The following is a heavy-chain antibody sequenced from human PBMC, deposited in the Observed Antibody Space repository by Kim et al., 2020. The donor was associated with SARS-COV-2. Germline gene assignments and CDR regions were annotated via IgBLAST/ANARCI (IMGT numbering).Heavy chain of an antibody. J-gene: IGHJ4*02. D-gene: IGHD1-1*01. V-gene: IGHV4-34*01. CDR1: GGSFSGYY. CDR2: VNHSGST. Sequence: SETLSLTCAVYGGSFSGYYWNWIRQPQGKGLEWIGEVNHSGSTNYNPTLKSRVTISVDTYKNQFSLKLSSVTAADTAGYYCARDNRRNVERDTTSFDYWGQGALVTVSS. CDR3: ARDNRRNVERDTTSFDY.